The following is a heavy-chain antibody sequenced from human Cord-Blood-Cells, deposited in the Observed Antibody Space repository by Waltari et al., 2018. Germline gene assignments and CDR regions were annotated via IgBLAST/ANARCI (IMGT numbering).Heavy chain of an antibody. V-gene: IGHV4-39*01. J-gene: IGHJ3*02. D-gene: IGHD6-13*01. CDR3: ARQSSSWYTNAFDI. CDR2: IYYSGST. Sequence: QLQLQESGPGLVKPSETLSLTCTVSGGSISSSSYYWGWIRHPPGKGLEWIGSIYYSGSTYYNPSLKSRVTISVDTSKTQFSLKLSSVTAADTTVYYCARQSSSWYTNAFDIWGQGTMVTVSS. CDR1: GGSISSSSYY.